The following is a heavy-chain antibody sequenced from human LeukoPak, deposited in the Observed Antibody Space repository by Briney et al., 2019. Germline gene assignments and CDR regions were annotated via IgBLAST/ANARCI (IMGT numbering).Heavy chain of an antibody. J-gene: IGHJ4*02. CDR3: AKNVAVAEDN. CDR1: GLTFSSYA. CDR2: ISGSGGST. V-gene: IGHV3-23*01. D-gene: IGHD6-19*01. Sequence: GGFLRLSCAASGLTFSSYAMSWVRQAPGKGLEWVSAISGSGGSTYYADSVKGRFTISRDNSKNTLYLQMNSLRAEDTAVYYCAKNVAVAEDNWGQGTLVTVSS.